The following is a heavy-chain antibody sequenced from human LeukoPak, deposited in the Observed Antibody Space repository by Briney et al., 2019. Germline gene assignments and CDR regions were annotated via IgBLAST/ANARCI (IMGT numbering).Heavy chain of an antibody. CDR3: ARGEGRVPFVY. CDR1: GGSLSSYY. D-gene: IGHD6-6*01. CDR2: IYYSGST. Sequence: SETLSLTCTVSGGSLSSYYWSWIRQPPGKGLRWIGYIYYSGSTNYNPSLKSRVTISVDRSKNQFSLKLSSVTAADTAVYYCARGEGRVPFVYWGQGTLVTVSS. J-gene: IGHJ4*02. V-gene: IGHV4-59*12.